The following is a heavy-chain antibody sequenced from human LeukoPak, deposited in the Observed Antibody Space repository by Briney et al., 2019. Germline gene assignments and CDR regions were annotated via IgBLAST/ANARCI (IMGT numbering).Heavy chain of an antibody. J-gene: IGHJ4*02. D-gene: IGHD2-15*01. V-gene: IGHV4-4*07. CDR3: AREGGSGQQFDY. CDR2: IYTSGST. Sequence: AETLSLTCTVSGGSISSYDWTWIRRPAGKGLEGIGRIYTSGSTDYSPSPKSRVTMSVDTSKNQFSLKLSSVTAADTAVYYCAREGGSGQQFDYWGQGTLVTVSS. CDR1: GGSISSYD.